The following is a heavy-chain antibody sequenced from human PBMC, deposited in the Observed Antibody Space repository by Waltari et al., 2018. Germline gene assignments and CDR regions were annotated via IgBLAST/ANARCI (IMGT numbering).Heavy chain of an antibody. Sequence: QVQLQESGPGLVKPSGTLSLTCTVSGYPIKNTYYWGWIRQPPGEGLEWIGTIYHTGDTYYNPSLKSRVIISVDTSKNQFSLRLSSVTAADTAVYYCARVVPRAANDYWGQGTLVTVSS. V-gene: IGHV4-38-2*02. CDR2: IYHTGDT. CDR3: ARVVPRAANDY. D-gene: IGHD3-10*01. J-gene: IGHJ4*02. CDR1: GYPIKNTYY.